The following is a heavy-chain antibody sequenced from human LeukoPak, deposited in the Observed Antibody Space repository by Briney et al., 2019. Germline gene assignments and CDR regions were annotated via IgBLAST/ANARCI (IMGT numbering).Heavy chain of an antibody. CDR2: ISYDGSNK. CDR1: GFTFSSYG. Sequence: GSLRLSCAASGFTFSSYGMHWVRQAPGKGLEWVAVISYDGSNKYYADSVKGRFTISRDNSKNTLYLQMNSLRAEDTAVYYCARGPRRNIRGQQLVLDAFDIWGQGTMVTVSS. CDR3: ARGPRRNIRGQQLVLDAFDI. V-gene: IGHV3-30*03. J-gene: IGHJ3*02. D-gene: IGHD6-13*01.